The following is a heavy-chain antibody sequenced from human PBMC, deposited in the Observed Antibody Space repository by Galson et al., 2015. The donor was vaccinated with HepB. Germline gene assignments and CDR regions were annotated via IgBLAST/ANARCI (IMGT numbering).Heavy chain of an antibody. CDR1: GYSFTNHW. CDR3: ARHGRNEPFDS. J-gene: IGHJ4*02. Sequence: QSGAEVKKPGESLKISCTGSGYSFTNHWIGWVRQVPGEGLDWVGIIYPSDSETRYSPSFQDQVTITADKSVSTAYLQWNSLKVSDTAMYDCARHGRNEPFDSWGQGTLVTVSS. CDR2: IYPSDSET. V-gene: IGHV5-51*01. D-gene: IGHD1-1*01.